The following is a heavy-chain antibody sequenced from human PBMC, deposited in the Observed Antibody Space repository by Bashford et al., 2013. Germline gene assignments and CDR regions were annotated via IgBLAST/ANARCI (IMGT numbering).Heavy chain of an antibody. CDR2: ISSDGTTI. CDR1: GLTLSTYE. D-gene: IGHD2-8*02. Sequence: GSLRLSCAASGLTLSTYEMNWVRQAPGKGLEWVSYISSDGTTIFYADSVKGRFTISRDNAKNSLSLQMNSLRAEDTAVYHCVRVGLPGYWGQGTLVTVSS. CDR3: VRVGLPGY. V-gene: IGHV3-48*03. J-gene: IGHJ4*02.